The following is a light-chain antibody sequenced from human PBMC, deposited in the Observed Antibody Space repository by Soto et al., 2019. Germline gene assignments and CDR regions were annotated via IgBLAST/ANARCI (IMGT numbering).Light chain of an antibody. V-gene: IGKV3-11*01. J-gene: IGKJ5*01. CDR3: QQRNNWPPIT. CDR1: QSFSGSY. CDR2: GAS. Sequence: EILLTQSPGALSVSPGDRATLSCRASQSFSGSYLAWYQQKPGQAPRLLIYGASNRATGIPARFSGSGSGTDFTLTIDNLDPEDFAIYYCQQRNNWPPITFGQGTRLEIK.